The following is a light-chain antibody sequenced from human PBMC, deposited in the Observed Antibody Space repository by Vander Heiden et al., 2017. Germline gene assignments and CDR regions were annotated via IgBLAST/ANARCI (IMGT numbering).Light chain of an antibody. Sequence: EIVLTQSPGTLSLSPGERDTLSCRVSQSVRSHYLAWYQKKPGQAPRLLMYDASSRATGISDRFSGSGSGTDFTLTITRLEPEDFAVYYCQQNRTFGQGTKVEIK. J-gene: IGKJ1*01. CDR2: DAS. V-gene: IGKV3-20*01. CDR3: QQNRT. CDR1: QSVRSHY.